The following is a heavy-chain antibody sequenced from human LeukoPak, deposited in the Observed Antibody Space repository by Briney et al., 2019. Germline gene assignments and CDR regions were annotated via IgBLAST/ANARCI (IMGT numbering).Heavy chain of an antibody. CDR2: IIPIFGTA. CDR3: ATDRIRYSSSWYVLDY. Sequence: SVKVSCKASGYTFTSYAMNWVRQAPGQGLEWTGGIIPIFGTANYAQKFQGRVTITTDESTSTAYMELSSLRSEDTAVYYCATDRIRYSSSWYVLDYWGQGTLVTVSS. D-gene: IGHD6-13*01. V-gene: IGHV1-69*05. J-gene: IGHJ4*02. CDR1: GYTFTSYA.